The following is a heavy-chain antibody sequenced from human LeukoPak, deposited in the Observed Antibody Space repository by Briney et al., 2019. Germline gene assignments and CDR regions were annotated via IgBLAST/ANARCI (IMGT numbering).Heavy chain of an antibody. V-gene: IGHV4-34*01. CDR2: INHSGST. CDR3: ARGPGYSGSYTGCYFDY. D-gene: IGHD1-26*01. J-gene: IGHJ4*02. Sequence: SETLSLTCTVSGGSISSYYWSWIRQPPGKGLEWIGEINHSGSTNYNPSLKSRVTISVDTSKNQFSLKLSSVTAADTAVYYCARGPGYSGSYTGCYFDYWGQGTLVTVSS. CDR1: GGSISSYY.